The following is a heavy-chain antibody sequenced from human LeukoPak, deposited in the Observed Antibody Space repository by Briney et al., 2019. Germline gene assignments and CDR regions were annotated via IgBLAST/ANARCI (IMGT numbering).Heavy chain of an antibody. D-gene: IGHD2-21*02. CDR3: ARDPGDSPDY. J-gene: IGHJ4*02. Sequence: GASVKVSCKASGYTFTRYGISWVRPAPGQGLEWMGWISVYNGNTNYLQKLQGRVPLTTDTSTNTAYMDLRSLRSDDTAVYFCARDPGDSPDYWGQGTLVTVSS. CDR1: GYTFTRYG. CDR2: ISVYNGNT. V-gene: IGHV1-18*01.